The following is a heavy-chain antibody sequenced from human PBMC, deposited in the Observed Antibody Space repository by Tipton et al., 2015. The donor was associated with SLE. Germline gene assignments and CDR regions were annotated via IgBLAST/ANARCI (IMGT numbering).Heavy chain of an antibody. V-gene: IGHV4-59*01. D-gene: IGHD2-2*01. Sequence: TLSLTCAVYGGSFSGYYWSWIRQPPGKGLEWIGYIYYSGSTNYNPSLKSRVTISVDTSKNQFSLKLSSVTAADTAVYYCARGSVVPSYYHYGMAVWGQGSTVTVSS. CDR1: GGSFSGYY. CDR3: ARGSVVPSYYHYGMAV. CDR2: IYYSGST. J-gene: IGHJ6*02.